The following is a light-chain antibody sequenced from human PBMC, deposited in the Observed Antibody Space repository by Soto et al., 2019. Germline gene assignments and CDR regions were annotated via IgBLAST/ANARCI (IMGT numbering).Light chain of an antibody. CDR3: QTWGTGIRV. CDR2: LNSDGSH. CDR1: SGHSHYA. V-gene: IGLV4-69*01. Sequence: QAVVTQSPSASASLGASVKLTCTLSSGHSHYAIAWHQQQPEKGPRYLMRLNSDGSHSKGDGIPDRFSGSSSGAERYLTISSLQSEDEADYYRQTWGTGIRVFGGGTQLTVL. J-gene: IGLJ3*02.